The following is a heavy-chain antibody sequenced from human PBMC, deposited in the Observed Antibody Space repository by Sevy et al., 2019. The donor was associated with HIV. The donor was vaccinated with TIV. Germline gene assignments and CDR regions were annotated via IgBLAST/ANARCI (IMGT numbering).Heavy chain of an antibody. J-gene: IGHJ4*02. CDR3: AKAGCSIGSCYDY. D-gene: IGHD2-15*01. V-gene: IGHV3-30*18. CDR1: GFTFSTYG. CDR2: ISDDGSNK. Sequence: RGSLRLSCAASGFTFSTYGMHWVRQAPGQGLEWVAIISDDGSNKYFADSVKGRFTISRDNSKNTLYLEMNSLRVEDTAVYYCAKAGCSIGSCYDYWGQGALVTVSS.